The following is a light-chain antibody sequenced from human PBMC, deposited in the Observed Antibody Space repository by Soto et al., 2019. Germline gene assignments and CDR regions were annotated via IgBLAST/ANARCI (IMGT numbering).Light chain of an antibody. CDR1: QSISSW. J-gene: IGKJ2*01. CDR3: QQYNSYPILYT. CDR2: DAS. V-gene: IGKV1-5*01. Sequence: DIQMTQSPSTLSASVGDRVTITCRASQSISSWLAWYQQKPGKAPKLLIYDASSLESGVPSRFSGSGSWTEFTLTISSLQPDDFATYYCQQYNSYPILYTFGQGTKLEIK.